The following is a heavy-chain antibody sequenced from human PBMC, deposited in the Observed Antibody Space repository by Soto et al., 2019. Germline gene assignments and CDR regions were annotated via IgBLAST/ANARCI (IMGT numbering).Heavy chain of an antibody. J-gene: IGHJ4*02. CDR3: ASGERNLDY. CDR2: IYYSGST. D-gene: IGHD3-10*01. Sequence: SETLSLTCTVSGGSVRSYYWSWIRQPPGKGLEWIGYIYYSGSTNYSPSLKSRVTISVDTSKNQFSLELSSVTAADTAVYYCASGERNLDYWGQGNLVTVSS. CDR1: GGSVRSYY. V-gene: IGHV4-59*02.